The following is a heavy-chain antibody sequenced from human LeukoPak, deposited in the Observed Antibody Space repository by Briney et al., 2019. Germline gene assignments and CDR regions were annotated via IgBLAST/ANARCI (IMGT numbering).Heavy chain of an antibody. D-gene: IGHD1-26*01. CDR3: ARSIVGAPDF. J-gene: IGHJ4*02. V-gene: IGHV5-51*01. CDR2: IYPGDSDT. Sequence: KPSETLSLTCTVSGGSISSYYWSWIRQPPGKGLEWMGIIYPGDSDTRYSPSFQGQVTISADKSISTAYLQWSSLKASDTAMYYCARSIVGAPDFWGQGTLVTVSS. CDR1: GGSISSYY.